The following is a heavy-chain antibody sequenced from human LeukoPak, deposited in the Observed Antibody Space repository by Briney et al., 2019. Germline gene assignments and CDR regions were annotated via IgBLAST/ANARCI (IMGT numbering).Heavy chain of an antibody. V-gene: IGHV3-48*01. CDR2: ISSSSSTI. Sequence: GGSLRLSCAASGFTFSSYSMNWVRQAPGKGLEWVSYISSSSSTIYYAASVKGRFTISRDNAKNSLYLQMNSLRAEDTAVYYCARSHRSSGYYGDAFDIWGQGTMVTVSS. CDR3: ARSHRSSGYYGDAFDI. CDR1: GFTFSSYS. D-gene: IGHD3-22*01. J-gene: IGHJ3*02.